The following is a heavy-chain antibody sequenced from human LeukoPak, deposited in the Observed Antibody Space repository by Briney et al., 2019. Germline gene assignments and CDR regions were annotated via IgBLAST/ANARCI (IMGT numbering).Heavy chain of an antibody. CDR1: GFTFSSYG. CDR3: AKATAIFGVVIYNAFDI. Sequence: PGGSLRLYCAASGFTFSSYGMHWVRQAPGKGLEWVAFIRYDGSNKYYGDSVKGRFTISRDNSKNTLYLQMNSLRAEDTAVYYCAKATAIFGVVIYNAFDIWGQGTMVTVSS. CDR2: IRYDGSNK. D-gene: IGHD3-3*01. J-gene: IGHJ3*02. V-gene: IGHV3-30*02.